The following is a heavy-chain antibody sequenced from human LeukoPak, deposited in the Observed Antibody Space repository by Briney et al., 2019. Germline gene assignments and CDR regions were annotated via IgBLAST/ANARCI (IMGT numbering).Heavy chain of an antibody. J-gene: IGHJ4*02. Sequence: GASEKVSCKASGGTFSSYAISWVRQAPGQGLEWMGRIIPIFGTANYAQKFQGRVTITTDESTSTAYMELSSLRSEDTAVYYCAREGRRITMVRGVNYFYYWAQGTLVTVSS. V-gene: IGHV1-69*05. CDR2: IIPIFGTA. CDR3: AREGRRITMVRGVNYFYY. D-gene: IGHD3-10*01. CDR1: GGTFSSYA.